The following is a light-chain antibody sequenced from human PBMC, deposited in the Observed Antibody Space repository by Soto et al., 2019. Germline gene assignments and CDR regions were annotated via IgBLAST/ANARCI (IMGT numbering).Light chain of an antibody. V-gene: IGLV2-23*01. CDR1: MRDVGAYNL. Sequence: QSALTQPASVSGSAGQSITIFCSGTMRDVGAYNLVSWYQQHPGTAPRLIIYEGSKRPSGISHRFSGSKSDNTASLTISGLRAEDEAHYHCCSYAGSRTFVFGGGTKLTVL. CDR2: EGS. J-gene: IGLJ3*02. CDR3: CSYAGSRTFV.